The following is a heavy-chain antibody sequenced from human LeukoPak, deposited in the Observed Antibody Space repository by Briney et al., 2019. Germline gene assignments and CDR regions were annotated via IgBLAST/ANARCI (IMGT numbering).Heavy chain of an antibody. CDR3: ATSLSQVTPGRFDY. CDR1: GFTFSTYG. CDR2: MSNDGSQR. Sequence: GGSLRLSCAASGFTFSTYGMHWIRQAPGKGLEWVAVMSNDGSQRYHADSVKGRFTISRDNFKNTLYLQMDSLRTEDTAIYYCATSLSQVTPGRFDYWGQGTLVTVSS. J-gene: IGHJ4*02. D-gene: IGHD4-23*01. V-gene: IGHV3-30*03.